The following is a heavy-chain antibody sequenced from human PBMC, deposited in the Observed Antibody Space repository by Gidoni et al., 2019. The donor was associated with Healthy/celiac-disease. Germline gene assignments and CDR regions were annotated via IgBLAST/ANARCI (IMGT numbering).Heavy chain of an antibody. CDR2: MIPICGTA. D-gene: IGHD2-2*01. Sequence: QVQLVQSVAEVKKPGSSVKVSCKASGGTFSSYAIIWVRQAPGQGLEWMGGMIPICGTANYAQKFQGRVTITADESTSTDDMELSRLRSEDTAVYYCARPSTGYYYYGMDVWGKGTTVTVSS. CDR3: ARPSTGYYYYGMDV. CDR1: GGTFSSYA. J-gene: IGHJ6*04. V-gene: IGHV1-69*01.